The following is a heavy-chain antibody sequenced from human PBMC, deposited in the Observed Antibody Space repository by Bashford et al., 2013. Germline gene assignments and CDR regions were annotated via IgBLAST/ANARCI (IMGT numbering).Heavy chain of an antibody. D-gene: IGHD6-19*01. J-gene: IGHJ6*02. CDR3: AREGDSSGWYGRYYYGMDV. CDR2: IWHDGSNK. V-gene: IGHV3-33*01. Sequence: VRQAPGKGLEWVAVIWHDGSNKYYADSVQGRFIISRDNLENTLHLQMNSLRAEDTAVYYCAREGDSSGWYGRYYYGMDVWGQGTTVTVSS.